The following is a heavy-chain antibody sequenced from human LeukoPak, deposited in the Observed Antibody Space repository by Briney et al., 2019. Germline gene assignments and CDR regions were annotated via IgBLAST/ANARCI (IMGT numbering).Heavy chain of an antibody. CDR3: ASDRGTYSSSPRDY. CDR2: ISSSSSYI. Sequence: PGGSLRLSCAASGFTFSSYSMNWVRQAPGKGLEWVSSISSSSSYIYYADSVKGRFTISRDNAKNSLYLQMNSLRAEDTAVYYCASDRGTYSSSPRDYWGQGTLVTVSS. D-gene: IGHD6-13*01. CDR1: GFTFSSYS. J-gene: IGHJ4*02. V-gene: IGHV3-21*01.